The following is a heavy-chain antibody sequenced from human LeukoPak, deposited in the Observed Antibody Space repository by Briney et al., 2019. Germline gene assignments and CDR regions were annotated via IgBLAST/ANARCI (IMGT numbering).Heavy chain of an antibody. CDR2: ISYDGSNK. Sequence: GGSLRLSCAASGFTFSSYAMHWVRQAPGKGLEWVAVISYDGSNKYYADSVKGRFTISRDNSKNTLYLQMNSLRAEDTAVYYCARGPIAAAGYDWGQGTLVTVST. CDR1: GFTFSSYA. D-gene: IGHD6-13*01. CDR3: ARGPIAAAGYD. J-gene: IGHJ4*02. V-gene: IGHV3-30*04.